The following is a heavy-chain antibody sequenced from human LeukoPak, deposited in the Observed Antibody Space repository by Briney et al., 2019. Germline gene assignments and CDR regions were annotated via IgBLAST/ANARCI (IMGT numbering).Heavy chain of an antibody. CDR1: GFTFSSYG. J-gene: IGHJ4*02. V-gene: IGHV3-30*18. CDR3: AKDRGYCSGGSCATIVYYFDY. Sequence: GRSLRLSCAASGFTFSSYGMHWVRQAPGKGLEWVAVISYDGSNKYYADSVKGRFTISRDNSKNTLYLQVNSLRAEDTAVYYCAKDRGYCSGGSCATIVYYFDYWGQGSLVTVSS. D-gene: IGHD2-15*01. CDR2: ISYDGSNK.